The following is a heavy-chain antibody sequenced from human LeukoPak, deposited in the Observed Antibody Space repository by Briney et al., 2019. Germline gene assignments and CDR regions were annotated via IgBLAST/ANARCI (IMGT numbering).Heavy chain of an antibody. Sequence: SETLSLTCTVSGGSISSSSYYWGWIRQPPGKGLEWIGEINHSGSTNYNPSLKSRVTISVDTSKNQFSLKLSSVTAADTAVYYCARFHPDIVVVPAAMNWFDPWGQGTLVTVSS. CDR3: ARFHPDIVVVPAAMNWFDP. CDR1: GGSISSSSYY. CDR2: INHSGST. D-gene: IGHD2-2*01. V-gene: IGHV4-39*07. J-gene: IGHJ5*02.